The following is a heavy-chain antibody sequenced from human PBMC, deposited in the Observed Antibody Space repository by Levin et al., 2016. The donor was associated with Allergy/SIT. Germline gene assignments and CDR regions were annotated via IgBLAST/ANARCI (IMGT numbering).Heavy chain of an antibody. CDR3: AKGDPRRKDALHV. V-gene: IGHV3-23*01. CDR1: GFTFSNYA. Sequence: GGSLRLSCAASGFTFSNYALSWVRQYPGEGLNWISTILISGGQHYLDSVKGRFTVSRDNSRNTLYLQMDSLRADDTAVYFCAKGDPRRKDALHVWGHGTMVTVSS. J-gene: IGHJ3*01. CDR2: ILISGGQ.